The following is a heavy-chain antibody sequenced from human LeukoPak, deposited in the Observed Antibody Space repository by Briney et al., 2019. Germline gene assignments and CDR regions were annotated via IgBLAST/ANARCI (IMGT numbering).Heavy chain of an antibody. V-gene: IGHV3-66*01. J-gene: IGHJ4*02. Sequence: GGSLRLSCAASGFTVRNNYMNWVRRAPGKGLRWVSVVYSDGSTYYADSVKGRFTISRDFSKNTLYLQMNSLRVEDTAVYCCARLTVSGQLDYWGQGTLVTVSS. CDR3: ARLTVSGQLDY. CDR1: GFTVRNNY. CDR2: VYSDGST. D-gene: IGHD6-19*01.